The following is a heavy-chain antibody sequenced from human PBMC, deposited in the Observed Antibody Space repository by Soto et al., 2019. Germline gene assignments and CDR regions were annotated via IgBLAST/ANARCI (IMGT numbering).Heavy chain of an antibody. CDR3: AKSGGYDCSGYHAFDI. Sequence: EVQLVESGGGLVQPGRSLRLSCAASGFTFDDYAMHWVRQAPGKGLEWVSGISWNSGSIGYADSVKGRFTISRDNAKNSLYLQMNSLRAEDTALYYCAKSGGYDCSGYHAFDIWGQGTMVTVSS. CDR2: ISWNSGSI. J-gene: IGHJ3*02. D-gene: IGHD3-22*01. V-gene: IGHV3-9*01. CDR1: GFTFDDYA.